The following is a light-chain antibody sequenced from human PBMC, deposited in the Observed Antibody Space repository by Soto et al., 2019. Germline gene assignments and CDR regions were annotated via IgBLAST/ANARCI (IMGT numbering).Light chain of an antibody. CDR1: LNVNSY. CDR2: DAS. J-gene: IGKJ5*01. V-gene: IGKV3-11*01. CDR3: QQRQYWPPIT. Sequence: EAVLTQSPATLSLSPWERATLSCRASLNVNSYLAWYQQKPGQAPRLLIYDASNRAAGIPARFSGSGSGTDFTLTISSLEPEDFAIYYCQQRQYWPPITFGQGTRLEIK.